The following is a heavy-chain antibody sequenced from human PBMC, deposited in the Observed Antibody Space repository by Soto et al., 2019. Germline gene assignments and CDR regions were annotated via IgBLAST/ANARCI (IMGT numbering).Heavy chain of an antibody. CDR1: GGTFSSYA. CDR3: ARDRYDSSGYLIWFDP. V-gene: IGHV1-69*06. CDR2: ISPIFGTA. Sequence: SVKVSCKASGGTFSSYAISWVRQAPGQGLEWMGGISPIFGTANYAQKFQGRVTITADKSTSTAYMELSSLRPEDTAVYYCARDRYDSSGYLIWFDPWGQGTLVTVSS. J-gene: IGHJ5*02. D-gene: IGHD3-22*01.